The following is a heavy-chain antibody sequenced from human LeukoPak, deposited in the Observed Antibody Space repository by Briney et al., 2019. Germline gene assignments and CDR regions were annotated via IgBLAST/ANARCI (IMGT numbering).Heavy chain of an antibody. Sequence: ASVKVSCKASGYTFSGTGWYLYWLRQAPGQGLECMRWIYPNNGATAYAQKFQGRVAMTRDTSITTAYMELSRLQPDDTAVYYCARDGPAQMVDFDYWGQGTLSPSPQ. D-gene: IGHD3-10*01. CDR3: ARDGPAQMVDFDY. CDR1: GYTFSGTGWY. J-gene: IGHJ4*02. CDR2: IYPNNGAT. V-gene: IGHV1-2*02.